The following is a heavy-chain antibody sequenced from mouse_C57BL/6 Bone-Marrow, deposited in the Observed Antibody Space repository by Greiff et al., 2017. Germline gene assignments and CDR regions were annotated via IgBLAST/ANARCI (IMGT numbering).Heavy chain of an antibody. CDR3: ARWRGCMDY. J-gene: IGHJ4*01. CDR2: IYPSSGNT. D-gene: IGHD3-3*01. CDR1: GYTFTSYG. V-gene: IGHV1-81*01. Sequence: VQLQQSGAELARPGASVKLSCKASGYTFTSYGISWVKQRTGQGLEWIGEIYPSSGNTYYNEKFKGKATLTVDKSSSTAYRELRGLTSGDSAVSFCARWRGCMDYWGQGTSVTVSS.